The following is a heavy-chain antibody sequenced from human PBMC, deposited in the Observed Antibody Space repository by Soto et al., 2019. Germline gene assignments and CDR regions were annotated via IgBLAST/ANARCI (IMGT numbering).Heavy chain of an antibody. D-gene: IGHD1-26*01. J-gene: IGHJ4*02. V-gene: IGHV3-48*03. CDR3: ARGGGRFTC. CDR1: GFTFNDFE. CDR2: IDGSGATK. Sequence: EVQLLESGGGLVQPGGSLRLSCGVSGFTFNDFEMNWVRQAPGKGPEWLAYIDGSGATKKSADSVRGRFTISRDHPNPSLFVQMRSRSAADTAIYYCARGGGRFTCWGQGPLV.